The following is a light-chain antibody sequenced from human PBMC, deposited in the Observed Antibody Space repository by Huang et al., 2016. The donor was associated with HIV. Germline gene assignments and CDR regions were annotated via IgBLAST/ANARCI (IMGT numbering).Light chain of an antibody. CDR1: QSISTD. CDR3: QQYNNWPPYT. V-gene: IGKV3-15*01. J-gene: IGKJ2*01. CDR2: GAS. Sequence: EIVMTQSPATLSVSPGERATLSCRASQSISTDLAWYQQKPGQPPSLLSYGASTRATAIASRFSGSGSGTEFTLTISSPESEDSAVYYCQQYNNWPPYTFGQGTKLEIK.